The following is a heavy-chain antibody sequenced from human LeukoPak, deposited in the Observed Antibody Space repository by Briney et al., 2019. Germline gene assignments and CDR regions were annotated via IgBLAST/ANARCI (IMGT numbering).Heavy chain of an antibody. CDR3: ATPTHYYDSSGYNYYGMDV. V-gene: IGHV5-51*01. CDR1: GYSFTSYW. CDR2: IYPGDSDT. Sequence: GESLKISCKGSGYSFTSYWIGWVRKMPGKGLEWMGIIYPGDSDTRYSPSFQGQVTISADKSISTAYLQWSSLKASDTAMYYCATPTHYYDSSGYNYYGMDVWGQGTTVTVSS. D-gene: IGHD3-22*01. J-gene: IGHJ6*02.